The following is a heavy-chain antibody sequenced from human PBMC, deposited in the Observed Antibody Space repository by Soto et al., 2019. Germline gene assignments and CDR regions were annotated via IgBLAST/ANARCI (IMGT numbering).Heavy chain of an antibody. J-gene: IGHJ4*02. CDR3: AGVTYYDFWSGDPLEYYFDY. CDR2: IYYSGST. V-gene: IGHV4-59*01. CDR1: GGSISSYY. D-gene: IGHD3-3*01. Sequence: SETLSLTCTVSGGSISSYYWSWIRQPPGKGLEWIGYIYYSGSTNYNPSLKSRVTISVDTSKNQFCLKLSAVTAADTAVYYCAGVTYYDFWSGDPLEYYFDYWGQGTLVTVSS.